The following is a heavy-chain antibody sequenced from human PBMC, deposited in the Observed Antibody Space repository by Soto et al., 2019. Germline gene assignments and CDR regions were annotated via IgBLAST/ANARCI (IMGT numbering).Heavy chain of an antibody. J-gene: IGHJ4*02. V-gene: IGHV3-74*03. CDR3: ATLNSFGSDY. Sequence: GSLRLSCAASGCTFSNFWMHWVRQAPGKGLVWVSRIDSDGSGAMYADSVKGRLTISRDNAKSTLFLQMNSLRAEDTAVYYCATLNSFGSDYWGRGTLVTVSS. CDR2: IDSDGSGA. D-gene: IGHD5-18*01. CDR1: GCTFSNFW.